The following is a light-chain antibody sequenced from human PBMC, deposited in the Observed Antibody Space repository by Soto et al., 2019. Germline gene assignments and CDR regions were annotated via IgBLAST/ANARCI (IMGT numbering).Light chain of an antibody. CDR1: QSISSW. CDR3: QQLNSYLIT. Sequence: DSQMTQSPSALSASGGDIVTISCLASQSISSWLAWYQQKPGKAPKLLIYAASTLQSGVPSRFSGSGSGTEFTLTISCLQPEDFATYYCQQLNSYLITFGQGTRLEIK. J-gene: IGKJ5*01. CDR2: AAS. V-gene: IGKV1-9*01.